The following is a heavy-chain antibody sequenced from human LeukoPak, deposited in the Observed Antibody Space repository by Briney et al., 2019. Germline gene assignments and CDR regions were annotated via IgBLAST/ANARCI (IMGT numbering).Heavy chain of an antibody. CDR3: ARDPGSSSFDY. CDR2: INQDGSEK. Sequence: GGSLRLSCAASTFTFSSYWMSWVRQAPGEGLECVANINQDGSEKNYVGSVRGRFTISRDNAKNSLYLQMNNLRADDTAVYYCARDPGSSSFDYWGQGTLVTVSS. J-gene: IGHJ4*02. V-gene: IGHV3-7*01. CDR1: TFTFSSYW. D-gene: IGHD6-13*01.